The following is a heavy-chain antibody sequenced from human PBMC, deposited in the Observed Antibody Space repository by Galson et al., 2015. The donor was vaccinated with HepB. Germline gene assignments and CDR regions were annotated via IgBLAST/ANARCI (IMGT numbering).Heavy chain of an antibody. V-gene: IGHV3-21*01. CDR1: GFTFSSYS. Sequence: SLRLSCAASGFTFSSYSMNWVRQAPGKGLEWVSSISSSSSYIYYADSVKGRFTISRDNAKNSLYLQMNSLRAEDTAVYYCARVAYDFWSGYYTVGYYYYGMDVWGQGTTVTVSS. CDR2: ISSSSSYI. J-gene: IGHJ6*02. D-gene: IGHD3-3*01. CDR3: ARVAYDFWSGYYTVGYYYYGMDV.